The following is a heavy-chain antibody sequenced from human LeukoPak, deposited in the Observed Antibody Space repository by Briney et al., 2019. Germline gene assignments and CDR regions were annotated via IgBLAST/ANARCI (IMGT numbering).Heavy chain of an antibody. CDR2: IYTSGST. CDR1: GGSISSYY. Sequence: SETLSLTCTVSGGSISSYYWSWIRQPAGNGLEWIGRIYTSGSTNYNPSLKSRVTISVDKSKNQFSLKLSSVTAADTAVYYCARVYDSSGPLGYYMDVWGKGTTVTVSS. V-gene: IGHV4-4*07. CDR3: ARVYDSSGPLGYYMDV. D-gene: IGHD3-22*01. J-gene: IGHJ6*03.